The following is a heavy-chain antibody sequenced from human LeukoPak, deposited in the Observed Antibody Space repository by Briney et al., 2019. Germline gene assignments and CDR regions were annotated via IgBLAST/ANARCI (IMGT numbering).Heavy chain of an antibody. CDR2: IYTSGST. D-gene: IGHD3-3*01. CDR1: GGSISSYY. V-gene: IGHV4-4*07. J-gene: IGHJ4*02. Sequence: PSETLSLTCTVSGGSISSYYWSWIRQPAGKGLERIGRIYTSGSTNYNPSLKSRVTMSVDTSKNQFSLKLSSVTAADTAVYYCARVGITIFGVVNPIDYWGQGTLVTVSS. CDR3: ARVGITIFGVVNPIDY.